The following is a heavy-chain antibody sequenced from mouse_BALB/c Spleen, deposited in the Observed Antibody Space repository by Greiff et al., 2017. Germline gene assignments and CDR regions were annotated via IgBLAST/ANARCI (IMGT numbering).Heavy chain of an antibody. D-gene: IGHD2-2*01. CDR2: ISSGGSYT. V-gene: IGHV5-6-4*01. J-gene: IGHJ2*01. Sequence: EVQRVESGGGLVKPGGSLKLSCAASGFTFSSYTMSWVRQTPEKRLEWVATISSGGSYTYYPDSVKGRFTISRDNAKNTLYLQMSSLKSEDTAMYYCTREGYDGVYWGQGTTLTVSS. CDR3: TREGYDGVY. CDR1: GFTFSSYT.